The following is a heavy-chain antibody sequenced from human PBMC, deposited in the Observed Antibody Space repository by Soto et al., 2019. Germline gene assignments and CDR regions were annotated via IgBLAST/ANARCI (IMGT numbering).Heavy chain of an antibody. CDR1: GGSFSGYY. CDR3: ASRNSSASLDY. Sequence: SETLSLTCAVYGGSFSGYYWSWIRQPPGKGLEWIGEINHSGSTNYNPSLKSRVTISVDTSKNQFSLKLSSVTAADTAVYYCASRNSSASLDYWGQGTLVTVSS. D-gene: IGHD5-18*01. CDR2: INHSGST. J-gene: IGHJ4*02. V-gene: IGHV4-34*01.